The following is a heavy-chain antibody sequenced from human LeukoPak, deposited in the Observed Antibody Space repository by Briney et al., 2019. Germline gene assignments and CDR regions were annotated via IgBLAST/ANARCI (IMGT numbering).Heavy chain of an antibody. CDR2: IYSGGST. V-gene: IGHV3-53*01. CDR3: AKDVSPKQPTDWFDP. CDR1: GFTVSSNS. J-gene: IGHJ5*02. Sequence: GGSLRLSCTVSGFTVSSNSMSWVRQAPGKGLEWVSLIYSGGSTYYADSVKGRFTISRDNSKNTLYLQMNSLRAEDTAVYYCAKDVSPKQPTDWFDPWGQGTLVTVSS. D-gene: IGHD3-16*02.